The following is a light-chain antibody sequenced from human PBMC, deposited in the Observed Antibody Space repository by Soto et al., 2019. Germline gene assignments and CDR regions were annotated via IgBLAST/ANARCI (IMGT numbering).Light chain of an antibody. J-gene: IGKJ5*01. CDR3: QQYTHWPPIP. V-gene: IGKV3-15*01. CDR2: VPS. CDR1: RSVKSN. Sequence: ELVMTQSPSTLSVSRGERAILSCRASRSVKSNLSCYQQNPGQAPRLLIYVPSTRATNVSARFSGSGYGTEFPLTHSTLQAEDFALYYCQQYTHWPPIPFGPATRLE.